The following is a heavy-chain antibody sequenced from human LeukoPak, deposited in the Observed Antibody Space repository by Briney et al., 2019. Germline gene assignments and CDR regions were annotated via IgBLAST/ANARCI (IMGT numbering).Heavy chain of an antibody. CDR2: IYYSGST. Sequence: PSETLSLTCTVSGVSISSYYWSWIRQPPGKGLEWIGYIYYSGSTNYNPSLKSRVTISVDTSKNQFSLKLCSVTAADTAVYYCAREGDYRNRYYYYYYMDVWGKGTTVTVSS. CDR1: GVSISSYY. D-gene: IGHD4-11*01. V-gene: IGHV4-59*01. J-gene: IGHJ6*03. CDR3: AREGDYRNRYYYYYYMDV.